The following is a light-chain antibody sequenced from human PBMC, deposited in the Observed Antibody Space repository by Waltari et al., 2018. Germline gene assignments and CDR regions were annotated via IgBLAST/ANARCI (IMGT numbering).Light chain of an antibody. CDR3: QQYDSYPFT. J-gene: IGKJ3*01. CDR1: QSITNW. CDR2: DAS. Sequence: DIQMPQSPSSLSASVGDRISITCRTSQSITNWLAWYQQKPGKAPEVLIYDASSLESGVPSRFSGSGSGTEFTLTISSLQPDDSATYFCQQYDSYPFTFGPGTKVDVK. V-gene: IGKV1-5*01.